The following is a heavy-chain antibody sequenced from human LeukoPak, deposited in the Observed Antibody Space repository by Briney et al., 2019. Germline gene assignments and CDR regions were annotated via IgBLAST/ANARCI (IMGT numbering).Heavy chain of an antibody. V-gene: IGHV3-74*01. CDR3: AKDLRASGWYGG. D-gene: IGHD6-19*01. Sequence: GGSLRLSCAASGFTFGSYWMHWVRQAPGKGLVWVSRINTDGGSTTYADSVKGRFTISRDNAKNTLYLQMNSLRAEDTAVYYCAKDLRASGWYGGWGQGTLVTVSS. CDR2: INTDGGST. CDR1: GFTFGSYW. J-gene: IGHJ4*02.